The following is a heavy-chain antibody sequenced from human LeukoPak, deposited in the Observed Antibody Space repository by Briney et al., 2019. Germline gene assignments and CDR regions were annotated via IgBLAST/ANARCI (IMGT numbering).Heavy chain of an antibody. D-gene: IGHD6-19*01. Sequence: GGSLRLSCAASGFTFSTYWMGWVRQAPVKGLEWLGNIKEDGSEKYYVDFVKGRFTISRDNAKNSLSLQMNSLRAEDTAVYYCARDRGWLVSDYWGQGTLVTVSS. CDR3: ARDRGWLVSDY. CDR1: GFTFSTYW. CDR2: IKEDGSEK. V-gene: IGHV3-7*03. J-gene: IGHJ4*02.